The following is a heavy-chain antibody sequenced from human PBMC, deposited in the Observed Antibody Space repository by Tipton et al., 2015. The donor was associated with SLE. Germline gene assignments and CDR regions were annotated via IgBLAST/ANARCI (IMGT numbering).Heavy chain of an antibody. CDR1: GFTFSDYY. CDR2: ISSSGSTI. CDR3: ARDPXXXDYFDY. Sequence: GSLRLSCAASGFTFSDYYMSWIRQAPGKGLEWVSYISSSGSTIYYADSVKGRFTISRDNAKNSLYLQMNSLRAEDTAVYYCARDPXXXDYFDYWGQGTLVTVSS. J-gene: IGHJ4*02. V-gene: IGHV3-11*01.